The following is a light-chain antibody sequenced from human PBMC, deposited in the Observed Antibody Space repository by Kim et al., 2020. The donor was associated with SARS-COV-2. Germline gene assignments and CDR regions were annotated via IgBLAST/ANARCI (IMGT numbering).Light chain of an antibody. CDR1: SLRTYY. Sequence: AQGQTVRITCQGDSLRTYYASWYQQKPGQAPALVIYAKNNRPSGIPDRFSGSTSGNTASLTITGAQAEDEADYYCKSRDTSGDRVVFGGGTQLTVL. V-gene: IGLV3-19*01. CDR2: AKN. J-gene: IGLJ2*01. CDR3: KSRDTSGDRVV.